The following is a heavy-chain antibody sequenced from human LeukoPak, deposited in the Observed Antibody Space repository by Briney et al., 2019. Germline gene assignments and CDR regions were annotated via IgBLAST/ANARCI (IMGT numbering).Heavy chain of an antibody. J-gene: IGHJ4*02. Sequence: AASVKVSCKASGYTFTSYGISWVRQAPGQGLEWMGWISAYNGNTNYAQKLQGRVTITRDTSASAAYMELSSLRSEDTAVYYCARSRITMIVVVITLFDYWGQGTLVTVSS. D-gene: IGHD3-22*01. CDR1: GYTFTSYG. V-gene: IGHV1-18*01. CDR2: ISAYNGNT. CDR3: ARSRITMIVVVITLFDY.